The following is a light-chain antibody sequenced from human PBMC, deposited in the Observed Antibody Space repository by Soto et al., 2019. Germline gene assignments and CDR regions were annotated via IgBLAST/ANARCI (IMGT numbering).Light chain of an antibody. J-gene: IGKJ1*01. Sequence: DIQMTQSPSTLSASVGDRVTITCRASQSISSWLAWYQQKPGKAPKLLIYKASSLESGVPSSFSGSGSGTEFTLTSSSLQPDDFATYYCQQYNSYSTTFGQGTKVEIQ. CDR2: KAS. CDR3: QQYNSYSTT. V-gene: IGKV1-5*03. CDR1: QSISSW.